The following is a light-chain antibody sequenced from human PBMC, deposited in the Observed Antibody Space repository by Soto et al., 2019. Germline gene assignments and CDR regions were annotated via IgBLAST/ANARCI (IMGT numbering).Light chain of an antibody. CDR1: QSVSNNY. J-gene: IGKJ1*01. V-gene: IGKV3-20*01. Sequence: EILLTQYPGTLSLSPGERATLSCRASQSVSNNYLAWYQQKPGQAPRLLIYGASNRATGIPDRLSGSGSGTDFPLTISRLAPEDFAVYYCQQYGSSGTFGHGTKVDIK. CDR2: GAS. CDR3: QQYGSSGT.